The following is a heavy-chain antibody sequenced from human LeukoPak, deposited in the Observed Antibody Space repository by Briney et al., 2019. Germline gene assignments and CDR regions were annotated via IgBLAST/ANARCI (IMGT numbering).Heavy chain of an antibody. J-gene: IGHJ1*01. D-gene: IGHD2-21*02. Sequence: SQTLSLTCAISGDSVSTVTSAWSWIRQSPSRGLEWLGRTYFRSKWYNEYAVSVKSRITIKPDTSKNQFSLQLNSVTPEDTAVYYCARDGGDASDAYYLKHWGQGTLVTVSS. CDR3: ARDGGDASDAYYLKH. CDR2: TYFRSKWYN. V-gene: IGHV6-1*01. CDR1: GDSVSTVTSA.